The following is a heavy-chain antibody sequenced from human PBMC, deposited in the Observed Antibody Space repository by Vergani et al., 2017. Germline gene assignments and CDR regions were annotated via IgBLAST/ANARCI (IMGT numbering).Heavy chain of an antibody. D-gene: IGHD3-10*01. CDR3: AREGGGSGDPVDY. CDR2: IFYSGST. CDR1: GGSISNDDYY. J-gene: IGHJ4*02. Sequence: QVQLQESGPGLVKPSQTLSLTCTVSGGSISNDDYYWSWIRQHPGKGLEWIGYIFYSGSTYYNPSLKSRVTISVDTSKNQFSLKLNSVTAADTAVYYCAREGGGSGDPVDYWGQGTLVTVSS. V-gene: IGHV4-31*03.